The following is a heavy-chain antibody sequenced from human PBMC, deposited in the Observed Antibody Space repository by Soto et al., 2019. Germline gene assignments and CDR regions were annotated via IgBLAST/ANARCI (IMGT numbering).Heavy chain of an antibody. V-gene: IGHV4-38-2*02. CDR1: GYSISSGYY. J-gene: IGHJ4*02. Sequence: SETLSLTCAVSGYSISSGYYWGWIRQPPGKGLEWIGSIYHSGGTYYNPSLKSRVTISVDTSKNQFSLKLSSVTAADTAVYYCAREWGDTATVPFDYWGQGTLVTVSS. D-gene: IGHD5-18*01. CDR3: AREWGDTATVPFDY. CDR2: IYHSGGT.